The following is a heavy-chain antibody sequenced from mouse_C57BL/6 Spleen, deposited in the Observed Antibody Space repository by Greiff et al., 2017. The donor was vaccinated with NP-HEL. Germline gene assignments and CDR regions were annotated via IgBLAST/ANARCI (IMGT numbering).Heavy chain of an antibody. D-gene: IGHD2-2*01. V-gene: IGHV3-6*01. J-gene: IGHJ4*01. CDR3: ARDLDGYGGAMDY. Sequence: EVQLQESGPGLVKPSQSLSLTCSVTGYSITSGYYWNWIRQFPGNKLEWMGYISYDGSNNYNPSLKNRISITRDTSKNQFFLKLNSVTTEDTATYYCARDLDGYGGAMDYWGQGTSVTVSS. CDR2: ISYDGSN. CDR1: GYSITSGYY.